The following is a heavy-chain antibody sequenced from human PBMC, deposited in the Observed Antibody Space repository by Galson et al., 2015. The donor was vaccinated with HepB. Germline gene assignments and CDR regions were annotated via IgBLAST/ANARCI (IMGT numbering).Heavy chain of an antibody. J-gene: IGHJ3*02. CDR2: ISWNSGNI. CDR3: ARDLDRSANLGAFDI. V-gene: IGHV3-9*01. D-gene: IGHD7-27*01. CDR1: GFTFDDYA. Sequence: SLRLSCAASGFTFDDYAIHWVRQAPGKGLEWVSRISWNSGNIGYADSVKGRFTISRDNAKNSLYLQVYLQMNSLRPEDTAFYYCARDLDRSANLGAFDIWGQGTMVTVSS.